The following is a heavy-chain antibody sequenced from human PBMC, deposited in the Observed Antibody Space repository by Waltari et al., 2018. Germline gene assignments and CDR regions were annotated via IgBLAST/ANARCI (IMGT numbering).Heavy chain of an antibody. CDR2: ISYDGSNK. CDR1: GFTFSSYA. Sequence: QVQLVESGGGVVQPGRSLRLSCAASGFTFSSYAMHWVRQAPGKGLEWVAVISYDGSNKYYADSVKGRVTISRDNSKNTLYLQMNGLRAEDTAVYYCARDRGAILRAAAFDIWGQGTMVTVSS. D-gene: IGHD2-2*02. V-gene: IGHV3-30*01. J-gene: IGHJ3*02. CDR3: ARDRGAILRAAAFDI.